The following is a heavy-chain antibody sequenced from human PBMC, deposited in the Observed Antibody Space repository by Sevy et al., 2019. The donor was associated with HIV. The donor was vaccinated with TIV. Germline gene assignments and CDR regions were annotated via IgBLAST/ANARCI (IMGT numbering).Heavy chain of an antibody. Sequence: WKTLSLTCTVSGGSISSYYWSWIRQPTGKGLQSIGYIYYSRSTNYNPALKSRVTISVDTSKNQFSLKLSSVTAADTAVYYSAGWGGYSGHDTEDYYYYYGMDVWGQGTTVTVSS. CDR3: AGWGGYSGHDTEDYYYYYGMDV. J-gene: IGHJ6*02. D-gene: IGHD5-12*01. CDR2: IYYSRST. CDR1: GGSISSYY. V-gene: IGHV4-59*01.